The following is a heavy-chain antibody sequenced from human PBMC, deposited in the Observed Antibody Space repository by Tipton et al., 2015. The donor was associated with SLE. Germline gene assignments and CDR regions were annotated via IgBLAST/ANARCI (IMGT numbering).Heavy chain of an antibody. CDR2: TYYSGST. D-gene: IGHD2-21*02. CDR3: AREVTEYGGDLDP. J-gene: IGHJ5*02. Sequence: TLSLTCTVSGDSISSHSWTWIRQPQGKGLEWIGTTYYSGSTKYNPSLKSRVTISVDTSKNQFSLNISSVTAADTAVYYCAREVTEYGGDLDPWGQGTQVTVSS. V-gene: IGHV4-59*11. CDR1: GDSISSHS.